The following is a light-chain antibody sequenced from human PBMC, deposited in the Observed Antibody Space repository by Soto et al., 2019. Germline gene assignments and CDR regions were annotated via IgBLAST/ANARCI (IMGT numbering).Light chain of an antibody. CDR3: QQYDNWPFS. Sequence: EIVMTQSPATLSVSPGERATLSCRAGQTIYSNVAWYQQRPGQAPRLLIYRASTRATGVPARFSGSGSGTEFTLTISGLQSEDFAVYYCQQYDNWPFSFGQGTRLEI. J-gene: IGKJ5*01. V-gene: IGKV3-15*01. CDR1: QTIYSN. CDR2: RAS.